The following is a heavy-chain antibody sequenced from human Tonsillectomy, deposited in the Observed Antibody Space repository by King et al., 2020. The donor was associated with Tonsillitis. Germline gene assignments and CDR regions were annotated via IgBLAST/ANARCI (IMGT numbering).Heavy chain of an antibody. CDR1: GFSLSNARMG. CDR2: IFSNDEK. Sequence: TLKESGPVLVKPTETLTLTCTVSGFSLSNARMGVSCIRQPPGKALEWLAHIFSNDEKSYRTSLKSRLTISKDTSKSQVVLTMTNMDPVDTATYYCARITYYYDSSGYFRFDYWGQGTLVTVSS. V-gene: IGHV2-26*01. D-gene: IGHD3-22*01. J-gene: IGHJ4*02. CDR3: ARITYYYDSSGYFRFDY.